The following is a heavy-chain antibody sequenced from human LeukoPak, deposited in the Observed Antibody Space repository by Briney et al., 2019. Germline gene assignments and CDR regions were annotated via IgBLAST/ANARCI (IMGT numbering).Heavy chain of an antibody. V-gene: IGHV3-23*01. CDR1: GFTHAKHA. D-gene: IGHD3-9*01. CDR2: IRSDDVTT. CDR3: AKDLILAGYQPFDY. Sequence: GFLRLSCAASGFTHAKHAMSWVRQAPGKGLEWVSDIRSDDVTTNYADSVKGRFTISRDRSQNTLYLQMNSLKVEDTAVYYCAKDLILAGYQPFDYWGRGTLVTVSS. J-gene: IGHJ4*02.